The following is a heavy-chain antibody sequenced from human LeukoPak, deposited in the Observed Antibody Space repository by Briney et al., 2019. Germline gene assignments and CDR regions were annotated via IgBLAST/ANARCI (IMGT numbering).Heavy chain of an antibody. Sequence: PSETLSLTCTVSGGSISRYYWNWIRQPPGKGLEWIGYIYYSGSTDHNPSLKSRVTMSVDTSKSQFSLKLSSVTAADTAVYYCARDKGRRLGCRYFDYWGQGTLVTVSS. CDR3: ARDKGRRLGCRYFDY. D-gene: IGHD2-21*01. CDR1: GGSISRYY. J-gene: IGHJ4*02. CDR2: IYYSGST. V-gene: IGHV4-59*01.